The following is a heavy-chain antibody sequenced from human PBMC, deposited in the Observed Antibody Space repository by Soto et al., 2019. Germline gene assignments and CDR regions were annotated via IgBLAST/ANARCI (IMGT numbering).Heavy chain of an antibody. V-gene: IGHV3-9*01. D-gene: IGHD3-22*01. J-gene: IGHJ4*02. CDR3: AKDTVGHYYDSSGFEG. Sequence: LRLSCAASGFTFDDYAMHWVRQAPGKGLEWVSGISWNSGSIGYADSVKGRFTISRDNAKNSLYLQMNSLRAEDTALYYCAKDTVGHYYDSSGFEGWGQGTLVTVSS. CDR2: ISWNSGSI. CDR1: GFTFDDYA.